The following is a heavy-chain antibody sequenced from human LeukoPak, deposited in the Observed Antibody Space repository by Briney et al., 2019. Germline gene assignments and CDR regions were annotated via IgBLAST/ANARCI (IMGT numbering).Heavy chain of an antibody. V-gene: IGHV3-30*18. CDR2: ISYDGSNK. D-gene: IGHD4-17*01. CDR1: GFTFSSYG. J-gene: IGHJ4*02. Sequence: GGSLRLSCAASGFTFSSYGMHWDRQAPGKGLEWVAVISYDGSNKYYADSVKGRFTISRDNSKNTLYLQMNSLRAEDTAVYYCAKSHQNDYGDSLDYWGQGTLVTVSS. CDR3: AKSHQNDYGDSLDY.